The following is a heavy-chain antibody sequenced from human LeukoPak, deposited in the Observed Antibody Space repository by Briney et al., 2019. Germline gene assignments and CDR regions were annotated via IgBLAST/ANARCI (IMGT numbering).Heavy chain of an antibody. V-gene: IGHV3-11*01. CDR3: ARDTIVANY. Sequence: PGGSLRLSCAASGFSLGDFAVSWVRQAPGKGLEWVSYISSSGSTIYYADSVKGRFTISRDNAKNSLYLQMNSLRAEDTAVYYCARDTIVANYWGQGTLVTVSS. CDR1: GFSLGDFA. D-gene: IGHD5-12*01. J-gene: IGHJ4*02. CDR2: ISSSGSTI.